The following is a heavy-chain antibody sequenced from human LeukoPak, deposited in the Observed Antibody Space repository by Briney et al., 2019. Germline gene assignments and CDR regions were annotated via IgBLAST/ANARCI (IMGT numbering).Heavy chain of an antibody. D-gene: IGHD1-26*01. CDR1: GDSFSRNSDA. CDR3: ATSPPLYSGSYYYYYYMDV. Sequence: SQTLSLTCAISGDSFSRNSDAWTWIRQSPSRGLEWQGRTYCRSKWYNDYAVSVKSRITINPDTSKNQFSLQLNSVTPEDTAVYYCATSPPLYSGSYYYYYYMDVWGKGTTVTVSS. V-gene: IGHV6-1*01. J-gene: IGHJ6*03. CDR2: TYCRSKWYN.